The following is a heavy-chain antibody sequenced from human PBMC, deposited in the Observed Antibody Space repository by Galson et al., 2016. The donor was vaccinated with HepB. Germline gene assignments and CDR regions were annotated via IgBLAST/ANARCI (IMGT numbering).Heavy chain of an antibody. CDR2: IRDTSRYM. D-gene: IGHD2-8*01. J-gene: IGHJ4*02. CDR3: ARVPNGDSVTDH. Sequence: SLRLSCAASGFIFSTHSMNWVRQAPGEGLEWVSSIRDTSRYMINAESVKGRFTISRDNAKNSLYLQMKSLSVEDTAVYYWARVPNGDSVTDHWGQGTLVTVSS. V-gene: IGHV3-21*01. CDR1: GFIFSTHS.